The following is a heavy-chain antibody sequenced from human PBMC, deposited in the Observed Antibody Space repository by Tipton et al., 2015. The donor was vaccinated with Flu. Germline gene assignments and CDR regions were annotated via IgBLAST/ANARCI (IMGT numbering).Heavy chain of an antibody. J-gene: IGHJ5*01. CDR2: IHYSGSP. Sequence: TLSLTCTVSGDSMRSDYFWAWIRQAPGKGLEWIGNIHYSGSPHYNPSLKSRVTITVGTSKNQFSLRLTSMTAADTALYYCARRDYSNYVSEPHNWFDSWGQGILVTVSS. CDR3: ARRDYSNYVSEPHNWFDS. CDR1: GDSMRSDYF. D-gene: IGHD4-11*01. V-gene: IGHV4-38-2*02.